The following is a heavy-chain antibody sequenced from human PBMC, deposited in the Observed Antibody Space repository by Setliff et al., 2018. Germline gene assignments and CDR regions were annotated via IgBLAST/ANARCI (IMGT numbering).Heavy chain of an antibody. CDR2: INHRGST. CDR1: GGTFSDYY. V-gene: IGHV4-34*01. CDR3: ARGRNIAARLLDS. D-gene: IGHD6-6*01. J-gene: IGHJ4*02. Sequence: SETLSLTCAAYGGTFSDYYWTWIRQSPGKGLEWIGEINHRGSTNYNPSLKSRATISIDTSKDQFSLKLISMSAADTAVYFCARGRNIAARLLDSWGQGALVTVSS.